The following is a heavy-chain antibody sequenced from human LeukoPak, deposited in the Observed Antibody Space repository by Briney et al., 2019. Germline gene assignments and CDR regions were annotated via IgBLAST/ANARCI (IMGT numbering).Heavy chain of an antibody. Sequence: GGSLRLSCAASGFTFSSYWMSWVRQAPGEGLEWVANIKQDGSEKYYVDSVKGRFTISRDNAKNSLYLQMNSLRAEDTAVYYCARDRTYYGSGRIRGDYWGQGTLVTVSS. CDR2: IKQDGSEK. V-gene: IGHV3-7*01. D-gene: IGHD3-10*01. CDR1: GFTFSSYW. CDR3: ARDRTYYGSGRIRGDY. J-gene: IGHJ4*02.